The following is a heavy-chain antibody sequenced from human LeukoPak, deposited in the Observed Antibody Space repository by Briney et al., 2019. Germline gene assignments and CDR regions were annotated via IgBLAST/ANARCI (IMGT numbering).Heavy chain of an antibody. CDR2: INPNSGGT. CDR1: GYTFTGYY. Sequence: GALVKVSCKASGYTFTGYYMHWVRQAPGQGLEWMGWINPNSGGTNYAQKFQGRVTMTRDTSISTAYMELSRLRSDDTAVYYCATARAAFWIGYYTGIPYYGMDVWGQGTTVTVSS. V-gene: IGHV1-2*02. J-gene: IGHJ6*02. CDR3: ATARAAFWIGYYTGIPYYGMDV. D-gene: IGHD3-3*01.